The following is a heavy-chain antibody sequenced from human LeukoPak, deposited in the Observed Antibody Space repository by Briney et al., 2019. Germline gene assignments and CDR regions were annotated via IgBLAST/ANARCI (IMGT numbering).Heavy chain of an antibody. V-gene: IGHV3-33*08. J-gene: IGHJ4*02. Sequence: TGGSLRLSCAASGFSFNHYEANWVRQAPGKGLEWVAAIWYDGSNKYYADSVKGRFTISRDNSKNTLYLQMNSLRAEDTAVYYCASEGRYCSSTSCRDYYDTSGLDYWGQGTLVTVSS. D-gene: IGHD2-2*01. CDR1: GFSFNHYE. CDR3: ASEGRYCSSTSCRDYYDTSGLDY. CDR2: IWYDGSNK.